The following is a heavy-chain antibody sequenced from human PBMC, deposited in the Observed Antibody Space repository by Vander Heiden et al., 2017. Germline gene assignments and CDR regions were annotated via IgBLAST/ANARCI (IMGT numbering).Heavy chain of an antibody. J-gene: IGHJ4*02. CDR2: ISSRGDTI. V-gene: IGHV3-11*01. CDR1: GFAFSDYY. Sequence: QVQLVDSGGGLVKPGGSLRLSCATSGFAFSDYYLTWIRKAPGKGLEFVSYISSRGDTIFYADSVRGRFTISRDNAKNSLYLQMNSLRADDTAVYYCARFGTGYGGFDYWGRGTLVTVSS. D-gene: IGHD5-12*01. CDR3: ARFGTGYGGFDY.